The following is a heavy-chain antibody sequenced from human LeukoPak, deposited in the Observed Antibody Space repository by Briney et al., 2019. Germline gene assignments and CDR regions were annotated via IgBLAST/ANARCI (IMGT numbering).Heavy chain of an antibody. CDR3: ATVGGGFCGNSTCPRHAFHI. CDR1: GQTFTDYY. J-gene: IGHJ3*02. D-gene: IGHD4-23*01. V-gene: IGHV1-69-2*01. CDR2: IDPEDNEK. Sequence: ASVKVSCKISGQTFTDYYMHWVQQAPGRGLEWMGLIDPEDNEKTYAERFEDRLTITADTSLDTAYMELSSLRSEDTAMYYCATVGGGFCGNSTCPRHAFHIWGQGTMVTVSS.